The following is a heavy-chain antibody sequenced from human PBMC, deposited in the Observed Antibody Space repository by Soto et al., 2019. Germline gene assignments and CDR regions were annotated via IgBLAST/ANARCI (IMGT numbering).Heavy chain of an antibody. CDR1: GYTSSSCD. D-gene: IGHD3-16*01. CDR3: ACCYGNAKVTFDY. CDR2: ISSSSRNI. Sequence: PWGSLRLSCAVSGYTSSSCDMCWFGQAPGKELEWGTSISSSSRNIYYTPSLKSRFTISGDNATNSLYLQLTSLRAEDTAVYYCACCYGNAKVTFDYWGQGALVTVSS. J-gene: IGHJ4*02. V-gene: IGHV3-21*01.